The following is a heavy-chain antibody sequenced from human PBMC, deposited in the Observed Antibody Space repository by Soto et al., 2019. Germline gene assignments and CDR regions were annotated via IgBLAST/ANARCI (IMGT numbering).Heavy chain of an antibody. CDR3: TRFGTYYDTSGFLY. Sequence: GTLRLSCAASGFVFTHNCMHWVRQAPGKGLEWISRIDRGGSTTSYAVSVKGRFTISRDNAKNTLYLEMSSLRAEDTAVYYCTRFGTYYDTSGFLYWGQGTLVTVSS. V-gene: IGHV3-74*01. D-gene: IGHD3-22*01. CDR2: IDRGGSTT. J-gene: IGHJ4*02. CDR1: GFVFTHNC.